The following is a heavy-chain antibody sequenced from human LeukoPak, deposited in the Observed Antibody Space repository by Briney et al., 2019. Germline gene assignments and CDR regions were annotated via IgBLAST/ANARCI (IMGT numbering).Heavy chain of an antibody. CDR2: IYYSGST. Sequence: SETLSLTCTVSGGSISSYYWSWIRQPPGKGLEWIGSIYYSGSTYYNPSLKSRVAISVDTSKNQFSLKLSSVTAADTAVYYCAGTYYYGSGNSNWFDPWGQGTLVTVSS. D-gene: IGHD3-10*01. V-gene: IGHV4-39*07. CDR1: GGSISSYY. J-gene: IGHJ5*02. CDR3: AGTYYYGSGNSNWFDP.